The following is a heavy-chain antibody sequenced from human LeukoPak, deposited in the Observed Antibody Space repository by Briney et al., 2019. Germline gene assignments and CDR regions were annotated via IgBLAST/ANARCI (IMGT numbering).Heavy chain of an antibody. Sequence: GGSLRLSCAASGFTFSSYSMNWVRQAPGNGREGVSYIRSSISTTYYADSVKGRFTISRDNAKNSLYLQMNSLRAEDTAVYYCAAGPLGYCSSTSCYPFDYWGQGTLVTVSS. V-gene: IGHV3-48*01. D-gene: IGHD2-2*01. J-gene: IGHJ4*02. CDR2: IRSSISTT. CDR3: AAGPLGYCSSTSCYPFDY. CDR1: GFTFSSYS.